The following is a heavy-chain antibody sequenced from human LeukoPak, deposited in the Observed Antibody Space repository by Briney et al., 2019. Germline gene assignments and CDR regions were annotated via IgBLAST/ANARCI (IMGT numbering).Heavy chain of an antibody. J-gene: IGHJ4*02. CDR3: ARATKDKRIDYWGLDY. CDR1: GYTFTGYY. Sequence: ASVKVSCKASGYTFTGYYMHWVRQAPGQGPEWVGWINPNSGGTNYAQKFPGWVTMTRDTSISTAYMELSRLRSDETAVYFCARATKDKRIDYWGLDYWGQGTLVTVSS. CDR2: INPNSGGT. D-gene: IGHD7-27*01. V-gene: IGHV1-2*04.